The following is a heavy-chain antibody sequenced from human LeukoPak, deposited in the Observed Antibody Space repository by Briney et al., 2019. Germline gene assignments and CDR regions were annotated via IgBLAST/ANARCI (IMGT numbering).Heavy chain of an antibody. V-gene: IGHV3-9*01. J-gene: IGHJ6*04. CDR1: GFIFDDYA. CDR3: AELGITMIGGV. D-gene: IGHD3-10*02. Sequence: PGGSLRLSCAASGFIFDDYAMHWVRQAPGKGLEWVSGISWDSDSIDHADSVKGRFTISRDNAKNSLYLQMNSLRAEDTAVYHCAELGITMIGGVWGKGTTVTISS. CDR2: ISWDSDSI.